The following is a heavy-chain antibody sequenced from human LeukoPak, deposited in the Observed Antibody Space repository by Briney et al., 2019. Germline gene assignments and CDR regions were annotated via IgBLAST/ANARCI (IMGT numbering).Heavy chain of an antibody. CDR3: ARQGVDIVVVEY. V-gene: IGHV4-39*01. D-gene: IGHD2-21*01. CDR1: GASISSTDYY. J-gene: IGHJ4*02. Sequence: SETLSLTCTVSGASISSTDYYWGWIPQPPGKGLEWIGSMNYRGSTYYNPSLKSRVTISVDTSENQLTLKLSSVTAADTAVYYCARQGVDIVVVEYWGQGTLLTVSS. CDR2: MNYRGST.